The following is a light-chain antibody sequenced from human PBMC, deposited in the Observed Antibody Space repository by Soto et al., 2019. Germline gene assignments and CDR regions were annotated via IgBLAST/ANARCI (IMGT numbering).Light chain of an antibody. CDR1: QTISSW. CDR2: KAS. V-gene: IGKV1-5*03. J-gene: IGKJ1*01. CDR3: QHYNSYSEA. Sequence: DIPMTQTHSTLSASVGDRFTITCLASQTISSWLAWYQQKPGKAPKLLIYKASTLKSGVPSRFSGSGSGTEFTLTISSLQPDDFATYYCQHYNSYSEAFGQGTKVDIK.